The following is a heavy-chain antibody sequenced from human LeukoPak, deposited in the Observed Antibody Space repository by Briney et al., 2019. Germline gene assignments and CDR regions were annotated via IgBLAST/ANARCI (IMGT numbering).Heavy chain of an antibody. D-gene: IGHD2-21*01. Sequence: SETLSLTCTVSGVSIGSYYWSWIRQPAGKGLEWIGRIYTSGSTNYNPSLKSRVTMSVDTSKNQFSLKLSSVTAADTAVYYCARDTADTGMWYYFDYWGQGTLVTVSS. J-gene: IGHJ4*02. CDR1: GVSIGSYY. V-gene: IGHV4-4*07. CDR3: ARDTADTGMWYYFDY. CDR2: IYTSGST.